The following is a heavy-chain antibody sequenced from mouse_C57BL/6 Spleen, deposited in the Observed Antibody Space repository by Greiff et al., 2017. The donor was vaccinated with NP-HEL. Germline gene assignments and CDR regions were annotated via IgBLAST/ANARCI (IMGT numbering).Heavy chain of an antibody. J-gene: IGHJ4*01. CDR2: IYPSDSET. V-gene: IGHV1-61*01. CDR3: ARGVTTVVEGAMDY. Sequence: QVQLQQPGAELVRPGSSVKLSCKASSYTFTSYWMDWVKQRPGQGLEWIGNIYPSDSETHYNQKFKDKATLTVDKSSSTAYMQLSSLTSEDSAVYYCARGVTTVVEGAMDYWGQGTSVTVSS. CDR1: SYTFTSYW. D-gene: IGHD1-1*01.